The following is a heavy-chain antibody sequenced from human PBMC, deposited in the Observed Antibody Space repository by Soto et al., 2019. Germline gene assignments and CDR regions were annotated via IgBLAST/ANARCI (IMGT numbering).Heavy chain of an antibody. CDR3: ARGPEYFQH. J-gene: IGHJ1*01. CDR2: INPSGGST. V-gene: IGHV1-46*01. CDR1: GYTFSTYY. Sequence: ASVKVSCKASGYTFSTYYMHWVRQAPGQGYEWMGIINPSGGSTTYAQKFQGWVTMTRDTSISTAYMELSRLRSDDTAVYYCARGPEYFQHWGQGTLVTVPQ.